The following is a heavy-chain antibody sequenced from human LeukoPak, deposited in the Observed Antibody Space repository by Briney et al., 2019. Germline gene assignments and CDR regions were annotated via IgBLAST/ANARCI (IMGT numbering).Heavy chain of an antibody. Sequence: WASVKVSCKASGYTFTSYDINWVRQATGQGLEWMGWMNPNSGNTGYAQKFQGRVTMTRNTSISTAYMELSSQRSEDTAVYYCAIDYYGSGSYRPRGVYYYYGMDVWGQGTTVTVSS. CDR2: MNPNSGNT. J-gene: IGHJ6*02. CDR3: AIDYYGSGSYRPRGVYYYYGMDV. V-gene: IGHV1-8*01. D-gene: IGHD3-10*01. CDR1: GYTFTSYD.